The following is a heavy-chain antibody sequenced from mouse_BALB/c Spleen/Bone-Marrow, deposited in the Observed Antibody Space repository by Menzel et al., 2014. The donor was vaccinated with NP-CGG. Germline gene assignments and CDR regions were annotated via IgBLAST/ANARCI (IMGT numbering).Heavy chain of an antibody. D-gene: IGHD2-1*01. J-gene: IGHJ3*01. V-gene: IGHV1-14*01. CDR1: GYTFTSYV. CDR3: ARDGNYGFAY. Sequence: VQLKEPGPELVKPRASVKMSCKASGYTFTSYVMHWVKQKPGQGLEWIGYINPYNDGTKYNEKFKGKATLTSDKSSSTAYMDLGSLTSEDSAVYYCARDGNYGFAYWGQGTLVTVSA. CDR2: INPYNDGT.